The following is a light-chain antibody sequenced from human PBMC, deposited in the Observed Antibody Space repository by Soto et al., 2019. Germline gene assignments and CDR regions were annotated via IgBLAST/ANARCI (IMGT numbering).Light chain of an antibody. CDR3: QQANSFPPWT. CDR2: GAS. V-gene: IGKV1-12*01. Sequence: DIPMTQSPSSVSASVGDTVTLTCRASQAINSWIAWYQQKPGKGPKLLIFGASILHSGVPSRFSGSGSGTDFTLTISNLQPEDLATYYCQQANSFPPWTFGQGTKVEIK. CDR1: QAINSW. J-gene: IGKJ1*01.